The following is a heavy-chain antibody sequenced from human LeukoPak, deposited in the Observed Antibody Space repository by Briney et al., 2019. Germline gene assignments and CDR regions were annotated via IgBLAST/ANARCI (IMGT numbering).Heavy chain of an antibody. V-gene: IGHV4-59*12. CDR2: IYYSGTT. J-gene: IGHJ4*02. D-gene: IGHD1-26*01. CDR1: GGSISSYY. CDR3: ARGHWEQDTSTYAY. Sequence: SETLSLTCTVSGGSISSYYWSWIRQPPGKGLEWIGYIYYSGTTFYNPSLKSRVTMSLESAKNQLSLKLRSVTAADTAVYYCARGHWEQDTSTYAYWGQGSLVTVSS.